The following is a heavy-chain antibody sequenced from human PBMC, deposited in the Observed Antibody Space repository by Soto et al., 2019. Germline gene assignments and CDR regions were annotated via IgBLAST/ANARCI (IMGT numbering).Heavy chain of an antibody. CDR2: IIGSGGST. CDR1: GFTFNRYA. Sequence: EVQLLESGGGLVQPGGSLRLSCAASGFTFNRYAMSWVRQAPGKGLEWVSTIIGSGGSTYYADSVQGRFSISRDNSKNTMSLQVNRLRAEDTAIYYCAKAGGSGSYYAERDYYVDYWGHGTLVTVSS. D-gene: IGHD3-10*01. J-gene: IGHJ4*01. V-gene: IGHV3-23*01. CDR3: AKAGGSGSYYAERDYYVDY.